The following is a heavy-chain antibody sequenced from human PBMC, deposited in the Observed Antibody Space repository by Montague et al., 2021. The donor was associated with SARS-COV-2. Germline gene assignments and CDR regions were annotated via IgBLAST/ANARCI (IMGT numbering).Heavy chain of an antibody. CDR2: ISHGGST. CDR3: ACGDENGYDYMDV. V-gene: IGHV4-34*01. J-gene: IGHJ6*03. D-gene: IGHD2-8*01. Sequence: SETLSLTCAVFNGSFSSFYWNWIRQPPGKGLEWIGEISHGGSTYYNPSLKSRVTISVDTSKKQFSLNLRSVTAADTAVYYCACGDENGYDYMDVWGKGTTVTVSS. CDR1: NGSFSSFY.